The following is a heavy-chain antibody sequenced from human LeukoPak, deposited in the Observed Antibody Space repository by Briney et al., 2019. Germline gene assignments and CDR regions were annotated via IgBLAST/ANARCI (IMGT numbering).Heavy chain of an antibody. D-gene: IGHD5-18*01. Sequence: GGSLRLSCAASGFTFSSNSMNWVRQAPGKGLEWVSYISSKSTTTYYADSVKGRFTISRDNAKNSLHLQMNSLRAEDTAVYYCARAATSNSYGYYYWGQGTLVTVSS. V-gene: IGHV3-48*04. J-gene: IGHJ4*02. CDR1: GFTFSSNS. CDR3: ARAATSNSYGYYY. CDR2: ISSKSTTT.